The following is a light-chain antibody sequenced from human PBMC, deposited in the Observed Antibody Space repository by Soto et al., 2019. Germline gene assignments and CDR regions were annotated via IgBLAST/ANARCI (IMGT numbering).Light chain of an antibody. CDR3: TSYTRSSTLV. Sequence: QSALTQPASVSGSPGQSITISCTGTSSDVGGYNYVSWYQQHPGKAPKLMIYEVSNRPSGVSNRFSGSKSGNTASLTISGLQGEDEADYYCTSYTRSSTLVFGGGTKLTVL. V-gene: IGLV2-14*01. J-gene: IGLJ2*01. CDR2: EVS. CDR1: SSDVGGYNY.